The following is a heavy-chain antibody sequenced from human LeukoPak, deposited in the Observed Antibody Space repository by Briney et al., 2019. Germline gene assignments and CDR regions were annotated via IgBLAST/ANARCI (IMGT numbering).Heavy chain of an antibody. V-gene: IGHV3-21*01. J-gene: IGHJ4*02. CDR1: GFTFSSYS. CDR3: ARYQDYSDFVDY. Sequence: GGSLRLSCAASGFTFSSYSMNWVRQAPGKGLEWVSSISSSSSYIYYADSVKGRFTISRDNAKNSLYLQMNSLRAEDTAVYYCARYQDYSDFVDYWGQGTLVTVSS. CDR2: ISSSSSYI. D-gene: IGHD4-11*01.